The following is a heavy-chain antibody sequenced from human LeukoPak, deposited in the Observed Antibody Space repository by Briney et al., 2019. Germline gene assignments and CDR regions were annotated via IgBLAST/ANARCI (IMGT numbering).Heavy chain of an antibody. V-gene: IGHV3-11*01. Sequence: GGSLRLSCAASGFTFSDYYMSWIRQAPGKGLEWVSYISSGGSTIYYADSVKGRFTISRDNAKNSLYLQMNSLRAEDTAVYYCARDHYDSSGYDLMVAFDIWGQGTMVTVSS. CDR1: GFTFSDYY. CDR3: ARDHYDSSGYDLMVAFDI. J-gene: IGHJ3*02. CDR2: ISSGGSTI. D-gene: IGHD3-22*01.